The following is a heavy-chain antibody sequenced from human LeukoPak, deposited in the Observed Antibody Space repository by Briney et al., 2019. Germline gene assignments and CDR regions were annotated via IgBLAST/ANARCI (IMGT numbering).Heavy chain of an antibody. V-gene: IGHV3-30*02. CDR3: AKDRWGAVASFDY. CDR2: IRYDGNNK. J-gene: IGHJ4*02. Sequence: PGGSLRLSCAASGFIFSDYYITWIRQAPGKGLEWVAVIRYDGNNKYYADSVKGRFTISRDNSKNMLYLQMNSLGTEDTAVYYCAKDRWGAVASFDYWGQGTLVTVSS. D-gene: IGHD6-19*01. CDR1: GFIFSDYY.